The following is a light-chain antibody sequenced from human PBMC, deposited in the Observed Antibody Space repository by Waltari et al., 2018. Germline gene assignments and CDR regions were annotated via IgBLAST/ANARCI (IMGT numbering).Light chain of an antibody. J-gene: IGLJ3*02. V-gene: IGLV1-47*01. CDR1: SPNIGNNY. CDR3: ATWDDRLRMV. CDR2: SNN. Sequence: QSVLSQPPSASGTPGQRATISCSGSSPNIGNNYVCWYQQLPGTAPQLLIYSNNQRPSRVHDRYAGPECGTAASLASDGVRSEEEAHYYCATWDDRLRMVFGGGTELTVL.